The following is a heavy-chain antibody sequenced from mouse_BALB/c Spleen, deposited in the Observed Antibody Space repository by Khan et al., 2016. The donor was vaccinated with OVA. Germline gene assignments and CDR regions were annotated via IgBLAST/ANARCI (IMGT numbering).Heavy chain of an antibody. CDR2: IDPANGNT. D-gene: IGHD2-4*01. CDR3: ARSGYDYDFDY. Sequence: VQLKESGAELVKPGASVKLSCTASGFNIKDTYMHWVKQRPEQGLEWIGRIDPANGNTKYDPKFQGKATITADTSSNTAYLQLSSLTSEDTAVYYCARSGYDYDFDYWGQGTTLTVSS. CDR1: GFNIKDTY. V-gene: IGHV14-3*02. J-gene: IGHJ2*01.